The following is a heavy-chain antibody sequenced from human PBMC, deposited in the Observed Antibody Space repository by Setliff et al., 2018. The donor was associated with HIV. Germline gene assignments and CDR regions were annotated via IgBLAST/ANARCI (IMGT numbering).Heavy chain of an antibody. CDR1: AYTFTDYY. Sequence: ASVKVSCKASAYTFTDYYIHWVRQAPGQGLEWMGWVNPNSGGTNDAQKFQGRVTMTTDTSVSTAYMEVSSLTSDDTAVYYCARDRRITIFGVVSVVPSKRTKTRSAFDYWGQGTLVTVSS. CDR2: VNPNSGGT. V-gene: IGHV1-2*02. CDR3: ARDRRITIFGVVSVVPSKRTKTRSAFDY. D-gene: IGHD3-3*01. J-gene: IGHJ4*02.